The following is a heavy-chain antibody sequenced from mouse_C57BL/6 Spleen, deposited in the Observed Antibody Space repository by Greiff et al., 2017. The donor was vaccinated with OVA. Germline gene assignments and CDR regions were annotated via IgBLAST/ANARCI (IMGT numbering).Heavy chain of an antibody. Sequence: EVQLQQSGPELVKPGASVKISCKASGYTFTDYYMNWVKQSHGKSLEWIGDINPNNGGTSYNQKFKGKATLTVDKSSSTAYMELRSLTSEDSAVYYCARSGYYAVDYWGQGTSVTVSS. CDR3: ARSGYYAVDY. J-gene: IGHJ4*01. CDR2: INPNNGGT. V-gene: IGHV1-26*01. CDR1: GYTFTDYY. D-gene: IGHD3-1*01.